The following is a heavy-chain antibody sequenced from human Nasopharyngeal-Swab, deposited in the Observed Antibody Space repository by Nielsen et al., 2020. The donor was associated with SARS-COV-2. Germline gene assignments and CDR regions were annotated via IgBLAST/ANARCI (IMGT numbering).Heavy chain of an antibody. CDR3: AREHPTTRASDY. CDR2: INPNSGAT. CDR1: GSTFTGYY. V-gene: IGHV1-2*06. D-gene: IGHD4-11*01. Sequence: ASVKVSCKNSGSTFTGYYIQWVRQAPGQGLEWMGRINPNSGATKSAQRFQGRVTMTSDTSISTAYMDLSSLTSDDTALYYCAREHPTTRASDYWGQGTLVTVSS. J-gene: IGHJ4*02.